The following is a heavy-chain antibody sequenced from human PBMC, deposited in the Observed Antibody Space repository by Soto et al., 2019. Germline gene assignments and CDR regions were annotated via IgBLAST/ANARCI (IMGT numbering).Heavy chain of an antibody. V-gene: IGHV4-34*01. Sequence: SETLSLTCAVYGGSFSGYSWNWIRQPPGKGLEWIGEINHSGSTNYNPSLKSRVTISLDTSKNQFSLRLTSLTAADTAVYFCARAPQIVATVRPFDYWGQGILVTVSS. CDR3: ARAPQIVATVRPFDY. CDR2: INHSGST. J-gene: IGHJ4*02. D-gene: IGHD5-12*01. CDR1: GGSFSGYS.